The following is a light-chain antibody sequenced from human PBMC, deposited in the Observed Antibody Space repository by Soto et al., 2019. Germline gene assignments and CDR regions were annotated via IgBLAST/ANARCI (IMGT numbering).Light chain of an antibody. Sequence: EIVMTQSPATLSVSPGERATLSCRASQSVNSNYLAWYQQKPGQAPRLLIYGISKRATDIPDRFSGSGSGTEFTLTLSRLQPEDFETYYCQQHGQWPITFGQGTRLEIK. V-gene: IGKV3D-15*01. J-gene: IGKJ5*01. CDR1: QSVNSN. CDR3: QQHGQWPIT. CDR2: GIS.